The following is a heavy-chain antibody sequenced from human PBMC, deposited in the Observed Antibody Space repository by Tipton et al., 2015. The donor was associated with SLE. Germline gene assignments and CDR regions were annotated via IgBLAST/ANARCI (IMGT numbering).Heavy chain of an antibody. D-gene: IGHD2-8*01. CDR1: GGSISSYY. CDR2: IYYSGST. J-gene: IGHJ3*02. V-gene: IGHV4-59*12. Sequence: TLSLTCTVSGGSISSYYWIWIRQPPGRGLEWIGYIYYSGSTNYNPSLKSRVTISVDTSKNQFSLKLSSVTAADTAVYYCARGRRYYQGDAFDIWGQGTMVTVSA. CDR3: ARGRRYYQGDAFDI.